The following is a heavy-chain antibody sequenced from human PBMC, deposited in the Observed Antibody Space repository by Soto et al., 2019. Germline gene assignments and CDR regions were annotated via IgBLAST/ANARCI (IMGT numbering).Heavy chain of an antibody. CDR3: AHKRGYQLLRGWFDP. J-gene: IGHJ5*02. Sequence: QITLKESGPPLVKPTQTLTLTCTFSGFSLSTSGVGVGWIRQPPGKALEWLALIYWDDDKRYSPSLKSRLTITKDTSKNQVVLTMTNMDPVDTATYYCAHKRGYQLLRGWFDPWGQGTLVTVSS. CDR1: GFSLSTSGVG. V-gene: IGHV2-5*02. D-gene: IGHD2-2*01. CDR2: IYWDDDK.